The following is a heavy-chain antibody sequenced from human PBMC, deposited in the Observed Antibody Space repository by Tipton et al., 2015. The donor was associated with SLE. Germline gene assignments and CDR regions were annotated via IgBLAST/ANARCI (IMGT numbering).Heavy chain of an antibody. J-gene: IGHJ4*02. CDR3: ARENWNYYVDY. CDR1: GFTFSSFE. V-gene: IGHV3-48*03. D-gene: IGHD1-7*01. Sequence: GSLRLSCVGSGFTFSSFEMNWVRQAPGKGLEWVSYISASGLTIYYADSVKGRFAISRDNAKNSVYLQMNSLRAEDTAVYYCARENWNYYVDYWGQGTLVTVSS. CDR2: ISASGLTI.